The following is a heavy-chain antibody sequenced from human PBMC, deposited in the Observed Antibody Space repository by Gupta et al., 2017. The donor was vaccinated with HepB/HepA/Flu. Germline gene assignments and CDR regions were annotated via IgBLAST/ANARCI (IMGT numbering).Heavy chain of an antibody. J-gene: IGHJ4*02. CDR2: IKQDRREK. D-gene: IGHD2-15*01. V-gene: IGHV3-7*01. CDR3: AKTCVATPGDY. CDR1: GFTHSNDW. Sequence: ETGGRSGVVWGSIVVLCAGAGFTHSNDWMSWVRQTPEKGLEWVANIKQDRREKYYVDSVKGRFALSRDNAESSMYLRMNDLGAEDTAVYYYAKTCVATPGDYWGQGTLVTVSS.